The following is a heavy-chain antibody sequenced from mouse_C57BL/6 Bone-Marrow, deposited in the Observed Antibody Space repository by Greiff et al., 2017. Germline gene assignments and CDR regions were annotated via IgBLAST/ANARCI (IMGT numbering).Heavy chain of an antibody. V-gene: IGHV1-80*01. CDR2: IYPGDGDT. J-gene: IGHJ3*01. CDR3: ARGAY. Sequence: VQLQQSGAELVQPGASVKISCKASGYAFSSYWMNWVKQMPGKSLEWIGQIYPGDGDTNYNGKVKGKATLTADKTSSTAYMQLSSLTSGDSAVYFCARGAYWGQGTLVTVSA. CDR1: GYAFSSYW.